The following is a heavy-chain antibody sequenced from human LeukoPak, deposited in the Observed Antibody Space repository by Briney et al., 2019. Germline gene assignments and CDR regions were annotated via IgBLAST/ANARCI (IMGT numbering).Heavy chain of an antibody. CDR3: ARDHVAMAPDY. D-gene: IGHD5-18*01. V-gene: IGHV4-38-2*02. CDR1: GYSISSGYY. CDR2: IYHSGST. J-gene: IGHJ4*02. Sequence: SETLSLTCTVSGYSISSGYYWGWIRQPPGKGLEWIGSIYHSGSTYYNPSLKSRVTISVDTSKNQFSLKLSSVTAADTAVCYCARDHVAMAPDYWGQGTLVTVSS.